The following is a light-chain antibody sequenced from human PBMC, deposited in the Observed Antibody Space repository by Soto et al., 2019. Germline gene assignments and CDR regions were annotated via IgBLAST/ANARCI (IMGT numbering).Light chain of an antibody. CDR3: QQYNNWPPDRT. Sequence: EMVMTQSPATLSVPPGERATLSCRASQSVNTNLIWYQQKPGQAPRLLIYGASTRATGIPARFSGSGSGTEFTLTISSLQSEDFAVYYCQQYNNWPPDRTFGQGTKVEIK. V-gene: IGKV3-15*01. CDR1: QSVNTN. CDR2: GAS. J-gene: IGKJ1*01.